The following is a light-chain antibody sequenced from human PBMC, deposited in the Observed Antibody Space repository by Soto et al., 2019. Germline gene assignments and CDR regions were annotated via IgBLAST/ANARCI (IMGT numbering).Light chain of an antibody. Sequence: EIVLTQSPVTLSLSPGERATLSCRASQSINNYLAWYQQKPGQPPRLLIYDASNRATAIPVGFSGSGSGTYFTLTISSLEPEDSAVYYCQYRGIWPPGATFGGGTKVEIK. CDR2: DAS. CDR1: QSINNY. V-gene: IGKV3-11*01. J-gene: IGKJ4*01. CDR3: QYRGIWPPGAT.